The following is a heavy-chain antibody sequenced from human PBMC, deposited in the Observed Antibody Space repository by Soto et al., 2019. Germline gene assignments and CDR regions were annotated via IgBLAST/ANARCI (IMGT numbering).Heavy chain of an antibody. CDR3: AAAGGDIVVVPAAIVSVDY. CDR2: IKSKTDGGTT. V-gene: IGHV3-15*01. J-gene: IGHJ4*02. D-gene: IGHD2-2*02. CDR1: GFTFSNAW. Sequence: GGSLRLSCAASGFTFSNAWMSWVRQAPGKGLEWVGRIKSKTDGGTTDYAAPVKGRFTISRDDSKNTLYLQMNSLKTEDTAVYCCAAAGGDIVVVPAAIVSVDYWGQGTLVTVSS.